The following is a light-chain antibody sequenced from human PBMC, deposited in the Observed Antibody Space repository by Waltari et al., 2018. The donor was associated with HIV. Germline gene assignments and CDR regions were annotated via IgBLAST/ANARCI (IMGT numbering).Light chain of an antibody. CDR2: GAS. CDR1: QSVNNN. V-gene: IGKV3-15*01. CDR3: RNYYKWPRT. Sequence: EIVMTQSPATLSVSPGERATLSCRASQSVNNNLAWYQQKPGQAPRLLISGASTRATGVPARFSGSGSGTDFTLTSSGLQSEDFEIYYWRNYYKWPRTFGGGTKVEIK. J-gene: IGKJ4*01.